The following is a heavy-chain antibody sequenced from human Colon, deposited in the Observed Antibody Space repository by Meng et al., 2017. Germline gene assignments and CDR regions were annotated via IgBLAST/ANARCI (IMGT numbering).Heavy chain of an antibody. D-gene: IGHD2/OR15-2a*01. Sequence: QLSGPARSNASGSLFLTGCVSAVSIRSRNWWSWVRQTPGRGLEWIGEVYHSGSTNYNPFLKNRVTMTVDKSKNEFSLTLSSVTAADTAFYYCARVIYASGNMAHLDYWGPGTLVTVSS. J-gene: IGHJ4*02. V-gene: IGHV4-4*02. CDR2: VYHSGST. CDR3: ARVIYASGNMAHLDY. CDR1: AVSIRSRNW.